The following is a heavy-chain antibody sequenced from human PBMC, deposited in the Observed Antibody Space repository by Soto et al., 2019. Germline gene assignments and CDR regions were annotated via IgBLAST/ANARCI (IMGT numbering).Heavy chain of an antibody. CDR2: ISFDGSNE. D-gene: IGHD4-17*01. V-gene: IGHV3-30-3*01. J-gene: IGHJ6*02. CDR3: ARPAATVIFYSGMDV. CDR1: GFTFSDYA. Sequence: GGSLGLSCAASGFTFSDYAMHWVRQAPGKGLEWVAIISFDGSNEHYADSVQGRFTISRDNSENTLYLQMNSLRADDTAVYYCARPAATVIFYSGMDVWGQGTTVTVSS.